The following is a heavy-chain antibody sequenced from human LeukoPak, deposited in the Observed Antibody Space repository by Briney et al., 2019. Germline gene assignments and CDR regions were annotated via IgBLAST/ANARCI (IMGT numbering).Heavy chain of an antibody. D-gene: IGHD2-8*01. Sequence: SETLSLTCTVSGGSISSYYWSWIRQPPGKGLEWIGYIYYSGSTNYNPSLKSRVTISVDTSKNQSSLKLSSVTAADTAVYYCARGPPYYYFDYWGQGTLVTVSS. CDR2: IYYSGST. CDR1: GGSISSYY. J-gene: IGHJ4*02. V-gene: IGHV4-59*12. CDR3: ARGPPYYYFDY.